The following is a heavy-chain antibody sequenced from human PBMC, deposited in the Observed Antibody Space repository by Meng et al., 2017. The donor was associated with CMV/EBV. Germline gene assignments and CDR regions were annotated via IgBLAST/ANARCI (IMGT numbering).Heavy chain of an antibody. CDR3: ARDLGYSSGWYDGFDY. CDR1: GYSFTSYW. D-gene: IGHD6-19*01. CDR2: ISYDGSNK. J-gene: IGHJ4*02. V-gene: IGHV3-30*19. Sequence: SCKGSGYSFTSYWIGWVRQMPGKGLEWVAVISYDGSNKYYADSVKGRFTISRDNSKNTLYLQMNSLRAEDTAVYYCARDLGYSSGWYDGFDYWGQGTLVTVSS.